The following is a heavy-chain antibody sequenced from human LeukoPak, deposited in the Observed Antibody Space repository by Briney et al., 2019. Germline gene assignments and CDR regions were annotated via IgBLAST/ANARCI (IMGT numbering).Heavy chain of an antibody. V-gene: IGHV3-48*01. J-gene: IGHJ3*02. Sequence: PGGSLRLSCAASGFTFSSYEMNWVRQAPGKGLEWVSYISGSGSAIYYADSVKGRFTISRDNSKNTLYLQMNSLRAEDTAVYYCARDLVLKWLQPDAFDIWGQGTMVTVSS. CDR2: ISGSGSAI. CDR3: ARDLVLKWLQPDAFDI. D-gene: IGHD5-12*01. CDR1: GFTFSSYE.